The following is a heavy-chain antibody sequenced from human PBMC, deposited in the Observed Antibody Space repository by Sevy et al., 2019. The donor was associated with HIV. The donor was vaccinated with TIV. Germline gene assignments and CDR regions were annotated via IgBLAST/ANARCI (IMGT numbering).Heavy chain of an antibody. Sequence: ASVKVACKASGDTFTNNYMHWVRQAPGQGLEWMGIIDPSGGNASYAQKFQGRVSMTRKTSKSTIYVDLRSLRSEDTAVYYCVRADPAQHFDSWGQGTLVTVSS. J-gene: IGHJ4*02. CDR1: GDTFTNNY. CDR3: VRADPAQHFDS. CDR2: IDPSGGNA. V-gene: IGHV1-46*01.